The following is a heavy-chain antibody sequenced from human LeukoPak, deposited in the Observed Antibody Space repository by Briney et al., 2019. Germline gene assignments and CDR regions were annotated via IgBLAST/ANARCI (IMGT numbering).Heavy chain of an antibody. CDR3: ARDAYSSSWYKEGIDY. J-gene: IGHJ4*02. V-gene: IGHV3-74*01. Sequence: PGGSLRLSCAASGFTFSNYWMHWVRQAPGKGLVWVSRINSDGSSTSYTDSVKGRFTISRDNAKDSLYLQMNSLRAEDTALYYCARDAYSSSWYKEGIDYWGQGTLVTVSS. D-gene: IGHD6-13*01. CDR2: INSDGSST. CDR1: GFTFSNYW.